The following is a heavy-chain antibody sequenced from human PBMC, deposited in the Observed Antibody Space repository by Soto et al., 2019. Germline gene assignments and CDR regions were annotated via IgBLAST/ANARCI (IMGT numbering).Heavy chain of an antibody. CDR1: GGSISSSSYY. CDR2: IYYSGST. V-gene: IGHV4-39*01. Sequence: SETLSLTCTVSGGSISSSSYYWGWIRQPPGKGLEWIGSIYYSGSTYYNPSLKSRVTISVDTSKNQFSLKLSSVTAADTAVYYCASMVRGVMDWFDPWGQGTLVTVSS. D-gene: IGHD3-10*01. CDR3: ASMVRGVMDWFDP. J-gene: IGHJ5*02.